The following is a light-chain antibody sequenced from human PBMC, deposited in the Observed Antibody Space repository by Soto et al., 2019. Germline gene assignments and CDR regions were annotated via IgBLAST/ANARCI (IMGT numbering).Light chain of an antibody. J-gene: IGKJ3*01. CDR2: DAS. CDR3: QQRSNWPPRGFA. V-gene: IGKV3-11*01. Sequence: EIVLTQSPATLSLSPGDRATLSCRASQSVSSYLAWYQQKPGQAPRLLIYDASNRATGIPARFSGSGSGTDFTLTIRSLEPEDFAVYYCQQRSNWPPRGFAVGPGTKVDIK. CDR1: QSVSSY.